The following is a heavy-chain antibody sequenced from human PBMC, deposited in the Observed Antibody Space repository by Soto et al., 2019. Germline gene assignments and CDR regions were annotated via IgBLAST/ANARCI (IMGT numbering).Heavy chain of an antibody. CDR1: GGTFSSYA. CDR3: ARVVTVVKSFHYWYFDL. Sequence: QVQLVQSGAEVKKPGSSVKVYCKASGGTFSSYAISWVRQAPGQGLEWMGGIIPIFGTTNYAQKFQGRVTITADESTSTAYMKLSSLRSEDTAVYYCARVVTVVKSFHYWYFDLWGRGTLVTVSS. CDR2: IIPIFGTT. J-gene: IGHJ2*01. D-gene: IGHD2-15*01. V-gene: IGHV1-69*12.